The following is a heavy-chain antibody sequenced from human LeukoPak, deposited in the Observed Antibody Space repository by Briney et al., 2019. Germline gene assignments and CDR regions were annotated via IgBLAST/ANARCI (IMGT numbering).Heavy chain of an antibody. Sequence: PGGSLRLSCTGSGFTFGDYAMTWFRQAPGKGLEWVGFIRSKGYGGTTEYAASVKGRFTISRDDSKSIAYLQMNSLKTEDTAVYYCAREYSGKYPWGQGSLVTVPS. V-gene: IGHV3-49*03. J-gene: IGHJ5*02. CDR3: AREYSGKYP. D-gene: IGHD1-26*01. CDR1: GFTFGDYA. CDR2: IRSKGYGGTT.